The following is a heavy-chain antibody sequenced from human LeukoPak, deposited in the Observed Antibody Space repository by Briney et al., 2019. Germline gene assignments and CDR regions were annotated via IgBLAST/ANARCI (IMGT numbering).Heavy chain of an antibody. CDR1: GLNFDDYG. CDR3: ARGSGSYSTYFDF. J-gene: IGHJ4*02. CDR2: ISWNGGST. D-gene: IGHD1-26*01. Sequence: GGSLTLSCAASGLNFDDYGMTWVRQAPGEGLEWVSGISWNGGSTAYVDSVKGRFTISRDNAKNSLYLQMNSLRGEDTALYYCARGSGSYSTYFDFWGQGTLVTVSS. V-gene: IGHV3-20*04.